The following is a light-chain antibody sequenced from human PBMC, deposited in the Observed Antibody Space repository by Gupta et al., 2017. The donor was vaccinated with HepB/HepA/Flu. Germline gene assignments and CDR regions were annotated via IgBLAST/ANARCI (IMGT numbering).Light chain of an antibody. Sequence: QSALTPPASMSGSPGHSITISCTGTSRNGGSYNLVSWYQQYPGKAPKLLIFEVSKRPSGVSNRFSGSKSGSTASLTISGLQAEDEADYYCCSYAGSATVVFGGGTKVTVL. CDR1: SRNGGSYNL. V-gene: IGLV2-23*02. CDR3: CSYAGSATVV. CDR2: EVS. J-gene: IGLJ3*02.